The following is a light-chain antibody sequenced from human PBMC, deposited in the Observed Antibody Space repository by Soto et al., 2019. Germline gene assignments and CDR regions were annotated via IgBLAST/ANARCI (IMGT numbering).Light chain of an antibody. J-gene: IGKJ1*01. V-gene: IGKV1-5*01. CDR2: DAS. Sequence: QIAPWPLSRRGFHRDSVLITGRASQSISSRLAWYQQKPGKAPRLLIYDASEWVSGIPARFSGSGSGTDFTLTISSLQSDDFATYYCQQYNSYSRTFGQGTKVDI. CDR1: QSISSR. CDR3: QQYNSYSRT.